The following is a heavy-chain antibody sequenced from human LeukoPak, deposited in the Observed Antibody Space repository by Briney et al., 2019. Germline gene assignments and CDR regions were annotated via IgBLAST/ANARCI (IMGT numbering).Heavy chain of an antibody. D-gene: IGHD1-26*01. CDR2: ISVSGVST. V-gene: IGHV3-23*01. J-gene: IGHJ5*02. Sequence: GGSLRLSCAASGFTFSSYAMSWVRQAPGKGLEWVSAISVSGVSTYYPDSVKGRLTFSRDNSKTSLTLQMNSLRAEDTAVYYCAKDLDRRGSLSNWFDPWGQGTLVTVSS. CDR1: GFTFSSYA. CDR3: AKDLDRRGSLSNWFDP.